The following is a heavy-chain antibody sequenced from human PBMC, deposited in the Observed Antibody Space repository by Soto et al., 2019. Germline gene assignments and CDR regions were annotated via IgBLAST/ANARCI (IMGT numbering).Heavy chain of an antibody. J-gene: IGHJ2*01. D-gene: IGHD3-22*01. CDR3: AIMSYFYDKWAFEL. Sequence: TSEPLSLTCTVYGASITNNDYYWSWIRQTPGKGLEWIGYVYYSGTTDYIPSLKSRLSMSIDKSQNQFTLKLNSVTAADTATYYGAIMSYFYDKWAFELLGRGTIVTVS. V-gene: IGHV4-30-4*01. CDR1: GASITNNDYY. CDR2: VYYSGTT.